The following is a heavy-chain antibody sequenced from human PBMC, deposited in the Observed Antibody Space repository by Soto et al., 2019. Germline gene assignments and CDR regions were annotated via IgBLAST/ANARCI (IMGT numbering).Heavy chain of an antibody. CDR2: TRNKANSYTT. CDR3: AREIAAAGSDDAFDI. Sequence: GGSLRLSCAASGFTFSDHYMDWVRQAPGKGLEWVGRTRNKANSYTTEYAASVKGRFTISRDDSKNSLYLQMNSLKTEDTAVYYCAREIAAAGSDDAFDIWGQGTMVTGSS. D-gene: IGHD6-13*01. CDR1: GFTFSDHY. V-gene: IGHV3-72*01. J-gene: IGHJ3*02.